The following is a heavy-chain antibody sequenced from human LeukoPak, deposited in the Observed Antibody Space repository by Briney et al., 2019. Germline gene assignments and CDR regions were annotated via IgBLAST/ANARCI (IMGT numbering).Heavy chain of an antibody. Sequence: ASVKVSCKASGYTFTSYYMHWVRQAPGQGLEWMGIINPSGGSTSYAQKFQGRVTMTRDTSTSTVYMELSSLRSEDTAVYYRARDRRRDGYTDAFDIWGQGTMVTVSS. CDR1: GYTFTSYY. J-gene: IGHJ3*02. CDR2: INPSGGST. V-gene: IGHV1-46*01. D-gene: IGHD5-24*01. CDR3: ARDRRRDGYTDAFDI.